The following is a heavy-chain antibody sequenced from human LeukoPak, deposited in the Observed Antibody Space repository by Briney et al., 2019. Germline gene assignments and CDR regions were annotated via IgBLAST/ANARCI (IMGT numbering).Heavy chain of an antibody. J-gene: IGHJ4*02. CDR3: AKRPSDYGDYVSYFDY. V-gene: IGHV3-30*18. Sequence: GGSLRLSCAASGFSFISYGMHWVRQAPGKGLVWVGVISDDGRRKDYADSVKGRFTISRDNSKDTLYLQMNSLRAEDTAVYYCAKRPSDYGDYVSYFDYWGQGTLVTVSS. CDR1: GFSFISYG. CDR2: ISDDGRRK. D-gene: IGHD4-17*01.